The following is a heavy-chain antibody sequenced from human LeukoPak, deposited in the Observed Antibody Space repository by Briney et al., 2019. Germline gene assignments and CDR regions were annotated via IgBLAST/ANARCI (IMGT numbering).Heavy chain of an antibody. J-gene: IGHJ4*02. CDR3: ARAPLSNGRSCPGGGSSYSFDY. CDR1: GGTFSSYA. CDR2: IIPIFGTA. D-gene: IGHD2-15*01. V-gene: IGHV1-69*05. Sequence: ASVKVSCKASGGTFSSYAISWVRQAPGQGLEWMGGIIPIFGTANYAQKFQGRVTITTDESTSTAYMELSSLRSEDTAVYYCARAPLSNGRSCPGGGSSYSFDYWGQGTLVTVTS.